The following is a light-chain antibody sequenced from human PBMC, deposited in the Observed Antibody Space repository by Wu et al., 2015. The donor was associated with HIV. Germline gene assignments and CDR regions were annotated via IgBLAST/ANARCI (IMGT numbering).Light chain of an antibody. J-gene: IGKJ1*01. Sequence: DIQMTQSPSTLSASVGDRVTITCRASQSISSWLAWYQQKPGKAPKLLIYKASTLESGVPSRFSGSGSETEFTLTISSLQPDDFATYYCQQGTFGQGTKVEI. V-gene: IGKV1-5*03. CDR3: QQGT. CDR1: QSISSW. CDR2: KAS.